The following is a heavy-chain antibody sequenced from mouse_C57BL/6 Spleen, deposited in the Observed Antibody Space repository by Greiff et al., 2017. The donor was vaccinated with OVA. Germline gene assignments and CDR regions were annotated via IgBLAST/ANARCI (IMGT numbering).Heavy chain of an antibody. CDR1: GYTFTDYE. Sequence: QVQLKESGAELVRPGASVTLSCKASGYTFTDYEMHWVKQTPVHGLEWIGAIDPETGGTAYNQKFKGKAILTADKSSSTAYMELRSLTSEDSAVYYCTRGGYDYAFAYWGQGTLVTVSA. D-gene: IGHD2-4*01. J-gene: IGHJ3*01. CDR2: IDPETGGT. V-gene: IGHV1-15*01. CDR3: TRGGYDYAFAY.